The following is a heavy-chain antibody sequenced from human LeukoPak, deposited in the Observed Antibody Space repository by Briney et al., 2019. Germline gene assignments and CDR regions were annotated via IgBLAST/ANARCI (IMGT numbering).Heavy chain of an antibody. D-gene: IGHD2-15*01. V-gene: IGHV3-21*01. CDR3: ARDTAARGFDY. J-gene: IGHJ4*02. CDR1: GFTFSSSS. Sequence: GGSLRLSCAASGFTFSSSSMNWVRQAPWKGLEWVSSITSSSTYIYYADSLKGRFTISRDNAKNSLYLQMNSLRAEDTAVYYCARDTAARGFDYWGQGTLVTVSS. CDR2: ITSSSTYI.